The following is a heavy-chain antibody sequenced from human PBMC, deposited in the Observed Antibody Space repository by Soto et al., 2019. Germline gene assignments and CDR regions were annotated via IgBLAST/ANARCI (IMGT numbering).Heavy chain of an antibody. CDR3: AREGSSSFSPFDY. D-gene: IGHD6-6*01. J-gene: IGHJ4*02. CDR2: IYYSGST. CDR1: GGSISSYY. Sequence: SETLSLTCTVSGGSISSYYWSWIRQPPGKGLEWIGYIYYSGSTNYNPSLKSRVTISVDTSKNQFSLKLSSVTAADTAVYYCAREGSSSFSPFDYWGQGTLVTVSS. V-gene: IGHV4-59*01.